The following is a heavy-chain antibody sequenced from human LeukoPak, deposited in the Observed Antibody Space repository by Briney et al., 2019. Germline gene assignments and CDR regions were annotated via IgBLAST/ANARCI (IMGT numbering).Heavy chain of an antibody. CDR3: ARVGYYESSGYYEY. Sequence: ASVKVSCKASGYTFTGYYMHWVRQAPGQGLEWMGRINPNSGGTNYAQKFQGRVTMTRDTSISTVYMELSRLRSDDMAVYYCARVGYYESSGYYEYWGQGTLVTVSS. CDR2: INPNSGGT. J-gene: IGHJ4*02. D-gene: IGHD3-22*01. CDR1: GYTFTGYY. V-gene: IGHV1-2*06.